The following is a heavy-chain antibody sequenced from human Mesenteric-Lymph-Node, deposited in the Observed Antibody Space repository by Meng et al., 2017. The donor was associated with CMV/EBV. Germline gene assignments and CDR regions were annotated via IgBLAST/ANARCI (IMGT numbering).Heavy chain of an antibody. D-gene: IGHD2/OR15-2a*01. CDR2: INWDGSRI. Sequence: GESLKISCAASGFTFSSYSMNWVRQAPGKGLEWVSGINWDGSRIGYADSVKGRFTISRDNAKNSLYLQMDSLRVDDTALYYCARLPLGTAFQPMYYYGMDVWGQGTTVTVSS. V-gene: IGHV3-20*04. CDR1: GFTFSSYS. J-gene: IGHJ6*02. CDR3: ARLPLGTAFQPMYYYGMDV.